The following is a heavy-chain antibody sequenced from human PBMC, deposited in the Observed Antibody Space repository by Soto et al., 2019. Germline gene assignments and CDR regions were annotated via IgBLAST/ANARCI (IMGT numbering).Heavy chain of an antibody. Sequence: SETLSLTCTVSGGSISSYYWSWIRQPPGKGLEWIGYIYYSGSTYYNPYYSGSTFYSPSLKSRVTISGDTSNNHFSLILNSVTAADTAVYYCARVVRMVARYYFDYWGQGTLVTISS. CDR2: IYYSGST. CDR1: GGSISSYY. J-gene: IGHJ4*02. V-gene: IGHV4-59*12. D-gene: IGHD5-12*01. CDR3: ARVVRMVARYYFDY.